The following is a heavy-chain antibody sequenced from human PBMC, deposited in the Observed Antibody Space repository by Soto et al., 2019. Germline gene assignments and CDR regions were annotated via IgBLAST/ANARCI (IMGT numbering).Heavy chain of an antibody. V-gene: IGHV3-33*01. CDR2: IWYDGSNK. CDR3: AREGIGSDYSFDYYYYYLDV. Sequence: GVSLRLSCAAAGLSFSRYGMHWVRQAPGKGLEWVAVIWYDGSNKYYADSVKGRFTISRDNSKNTLYLQMNSLRAEDTAVYYCAREGIGSDYSFDYYYYYLDVWRKGTTVTVSS. D-gene: IGHD4-4*01. J-gene: IGHJ6*03. CDR1: GLSFSRYG.